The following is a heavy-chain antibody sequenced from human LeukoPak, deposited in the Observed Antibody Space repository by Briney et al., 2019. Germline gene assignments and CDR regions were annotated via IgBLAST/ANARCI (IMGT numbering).Heavy chain of an antibody. J-gene: IGHJ4*02. CDR2: IKSKPDGGTT. Sequence: GGSLRLSCAASGFTFSNAWMSWVRQAPGKGLEWVGRIKSKPDGGTTDYAAPVKGRFTISRDDSKNTLYLQMNSLKTEDTAVYYCTTDLGRTTGTTFDYWGQGTLVTVSS. V-gene: IGHV3-15*01. CDR3: TTDLGRTTGTTFDY. CDR1: GFTFSNAW. D-gene: IGHD1-1*01.